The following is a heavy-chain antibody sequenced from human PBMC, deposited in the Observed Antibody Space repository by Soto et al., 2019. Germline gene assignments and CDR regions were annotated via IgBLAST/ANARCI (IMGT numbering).Heavy chain of an antibody. V-gene: IGHV1-3*05. CDR2: VNAGNGNT. D-gene: IGHD6-19*01. J-gene: IGHJ2*01. CDR1: GYTFTSYA. CDR3: ARGVRSIAVAVSYGYFDL. Sequence: QVQLVQSGAEEKKPGASVKVSCKASGYTFTSYAMHWVRQAPGQRLEWMGWVNAGNGNTKYSQKFQGRVTITRDTSASIADVELSGGRSEDTAVYYCARGVRSIAVAVSYGYFDLWGRGTLVTVCS.